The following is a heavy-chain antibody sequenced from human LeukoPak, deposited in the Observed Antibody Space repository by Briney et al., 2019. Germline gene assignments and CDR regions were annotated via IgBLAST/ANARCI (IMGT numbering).Heavy chain of an antibody. CDR3: ARDRGYYDILTGYFGMDV. CDR1: GFTFSSYS. J-gene: IGHJ6*02. Sequence: KPGGSLRLSCAASGFTFSSYSMNWVRQAPGKGLEWVSSISSSSSYIYYADSVKGRFTISRDNAKNSLYLQMNSLIAEDTAVYYCARDRGYYDILTGYFGMDVWGPGTTVTVSS. CDR2: ISSSSSYI. D-gene: IGHD3-9*01. V-gene: IGHV3-21*01.